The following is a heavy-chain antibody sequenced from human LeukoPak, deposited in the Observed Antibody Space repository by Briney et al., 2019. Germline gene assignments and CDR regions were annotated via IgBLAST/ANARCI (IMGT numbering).Heavy chain of an antibody. CDR1: GYTFTSYG. J-gene: IGHJ1*01. V-gene: IGHV1-18*01. D-gene: IGHD3-10*01. Sequence: GASVKVSCKASGYTFTSYGISWVRQAPGQGLEWMGWISAYNGNTNYAQKLQGRVTMTTDTSTSTAYMELRSLRSDDTAVYYCARAIKLWFGEFAEYFQHWGQGTLVTVSS. CDR2: ISAYNGNT. CDR3: ARAIKLWFGEFAEYFQH.